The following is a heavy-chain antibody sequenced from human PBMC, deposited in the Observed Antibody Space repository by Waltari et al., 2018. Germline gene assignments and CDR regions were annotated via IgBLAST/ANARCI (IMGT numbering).Heavy chain of an antibody. J-gene: IGHJ4*02. CDR2: INSTANNYAP. Sequence: EVQLVESGGALVQPGGSLKLACAASGFVFSDSAMHWVRQASGKGLEWVGRINSTANNYAPPYGASVKGRFTISRDDSHSTVYLQMNSLRTEDTAVYFCTSDTSRWDDYYHDYWGQGTLVTVSS. D-gene: IGHD1-1*01. CDR3: TSDTSRWDDYYHDY. V-gene: IGHV3-73*01. CDR1: GFVFSDSA.